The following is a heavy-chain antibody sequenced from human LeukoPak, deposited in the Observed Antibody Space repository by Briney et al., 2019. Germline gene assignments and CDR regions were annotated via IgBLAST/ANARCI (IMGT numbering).Heavy chain of an antibody. V-gene: IGHV3-30-3*01. CDR2: ISYDGSNK. Sequence: PGGSLRLSCAASGFTFSSYAMHWVRQAPGQGLEWVAVISYDGSNKYYGDSVKGRFTISRDNSKNTLYLQMNSLRAEDTAVYYCARGLRDYFDYWGQGTLVTVSS. D-gene: IGHD5/OR15-5a*01. J-gene: IGHJ4*02. CDR1: GFTFSSYA. CDR3: ARGLRDYFDY.